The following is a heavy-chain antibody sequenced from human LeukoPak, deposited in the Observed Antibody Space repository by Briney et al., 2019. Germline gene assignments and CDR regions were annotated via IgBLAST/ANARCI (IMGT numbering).Heavy chain of an antibody. J-gene: IGHJ6*02. Sequence: SETLSLTCTVSGGSISSYYWSCIRQPPGKGLEWIGYIYYSGSTNYNPSLKSRVTISVDTSKNQFSLKLSSVTAADTAVYYCAGQEIGDDYYYGMDVWGQGTTVTVSS. CDR3: AGQEIGDDYYYGMDV. D-gene: IGHD5-24*01. CDR1: GGSISSYY. V-gene: IGHV4-59*01. CDR2: IYYSGST.